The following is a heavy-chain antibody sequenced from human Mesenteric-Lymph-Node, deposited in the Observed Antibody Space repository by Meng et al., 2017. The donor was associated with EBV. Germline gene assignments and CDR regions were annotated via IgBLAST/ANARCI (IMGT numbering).Heavy chain of an antibody. CDR1: GYTFTSYG. J-gene: IGHJ4*02. Sequence: QVAVGKSGDGVKNPGASVKVSCKASGYTFTSYGISWVRQAPGQGLEWMGWNGPYNGDTNYAQKLQGRVTMTTDTSTTTAYMELRSLRSDDTAVYYCARVDSSGWYGEGVVDYWGQGTLVTVSS. CDR2: NGPYNGDT. D-gene: IGHD6-19*01. V-gene: IGHV1-18*01. CDR3: ARVDSSGWYGEGVVDY.